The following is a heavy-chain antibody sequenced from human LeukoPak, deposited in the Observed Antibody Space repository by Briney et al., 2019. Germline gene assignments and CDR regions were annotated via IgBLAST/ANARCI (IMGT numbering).Heavy chain of an antibody. CDR1: GASVSSASY. J-gene: IGHJ5*02. CDR2: IYNGVNT. Sequence: SETLSLTCTASGASVSSASYWSWIRQPPGKGVEWIAHIYNGVNTNYNPSLKSRVTISVDTSKNQFSLRLNSVTAADTAVYYCARSRAFNSGAFDPWGQGSLVTVSS. D-gene: IGHD1-26*01. V-gene: IGHV4-61*01. CDR3: ARSRAFNSGAFDP.